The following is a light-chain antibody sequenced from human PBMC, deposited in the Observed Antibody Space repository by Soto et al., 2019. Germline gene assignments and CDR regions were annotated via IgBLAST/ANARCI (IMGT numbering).Light chain of an antibody. Sequence: QSVLTQPPSASGTPGQRVTISWSGSSSNIGSNTVNWYQQHPGTAPKLLIYSNKQRPSVVPDRFSGSKSGTSASLAISGLQSEDEADYYCAAWDDSLNGWVFGGGTKVTVL. CDR2: SNK. V-gene: IGLV1-44*01. CDR1: SSNIGSNT. J-gene: IGLJ3*02. CDR3: AAWDDSLNGWV.